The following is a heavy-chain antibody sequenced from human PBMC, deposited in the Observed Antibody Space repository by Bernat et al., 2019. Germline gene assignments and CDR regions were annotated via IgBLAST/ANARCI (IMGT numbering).Heavy chain of an antibody. J-gene: IGHJ5*01. D-gene: IGHD6-6*01. CDR3: ARYSSSSWSWWFDS. CDR1: GGSISSRTYY. Sequence: QLQLQESGSGLVKPSETLSLTCTVSGGSISSRTYYWGWIRQPTGKGLEWIGSIHYSGSTDYNPSLKSRLTISGDTSKNQFSLKLSSVTAADTAVYYCARYSSSSWSWWFDSWGQGILVTVAS. V-gene: IGHV4-39*01. CDR2: IHYSGST.